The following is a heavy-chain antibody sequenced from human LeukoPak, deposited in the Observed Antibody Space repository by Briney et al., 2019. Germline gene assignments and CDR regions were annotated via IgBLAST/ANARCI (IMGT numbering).Heavy chain of an antibody. J-gene: IGHJ4*02. V-gene: IGHV4-34*01. Sequence: SETLSLTCAVYGGSFSGYHWSWIRQPPGKGLEWIGEINHSGSTNYNPSLKSRVTISVDTSKNQFSLKLSSVTAADTAVYYCARGAAAGSHWGQGTLVTVSS. CDR3: ARGAAAGSH. D-gene: IGHD6-13*01. CDR1: GGSFSGYH. CDR2: INHSGST.